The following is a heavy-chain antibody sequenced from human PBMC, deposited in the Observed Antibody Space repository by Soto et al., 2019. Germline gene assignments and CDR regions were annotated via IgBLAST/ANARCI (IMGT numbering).Heavy chain of an antibody. J-gene: IGHJ4*01. D-gene: IGHD3-10*01. CDR2: IHNSGST. Sequence: QVHLQESGPGLVKPSETLSLTCTVAGGSITRYYWSWIRQPPGKGLEWIGYIHNSGSTSYNPSLQSRVTISEDVSKNQFSLDRRSVTAADTAVYYCARRGSGTECWGHGTVVTVSS. V-gene: IGHV4-59*01. CDR3: ARRGSGTEC. CDR1: GGSITRYY.